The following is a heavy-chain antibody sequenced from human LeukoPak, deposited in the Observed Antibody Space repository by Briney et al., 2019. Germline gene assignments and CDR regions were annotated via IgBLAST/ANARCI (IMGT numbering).Heavy chain of an antibody. CDR1: DVAFRKYC. CDR3: ARGSQSLGDCSGISCPAVMTYY. D-gene: IGHD2-15*01. CDR2: ISHSGST. J-gene: IGHJ4*02. Sequence: PSETHSLSYAVYDVAFRKYCWSWTRQPPGKGLEWIGEISHSGSTNYNPSLKSRVTISVDTSKNQFSLKLSPATAADTAVYYCARGSQSLGDCSGISCPAVMTYYCGQGSLVTVSS. V-gene: IGHV4-34*01.